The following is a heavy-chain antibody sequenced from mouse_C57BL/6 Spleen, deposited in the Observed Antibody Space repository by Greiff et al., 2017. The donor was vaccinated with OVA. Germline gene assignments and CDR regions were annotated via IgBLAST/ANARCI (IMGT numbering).Heavy chain of an antibody. CDR2: IYPRSGNT. J-gene: IGHJ2*01. CDR1: GYTFTSYG. CDR3: ARPVGATGTFDD. D-gene: IGHD1-1*01. V-gene: IGHV1-81*01. Sequence: VQLQQSGAELVRPGASVKLSCTASGYTFTSYGISWVKQRTGQGLEWIGEIYPRSGNTYYNETFKGKATLTADKSSSTAYMELRSLTSEDSAVYVCARPVGATGTFDDWGQGTTLTVSS.